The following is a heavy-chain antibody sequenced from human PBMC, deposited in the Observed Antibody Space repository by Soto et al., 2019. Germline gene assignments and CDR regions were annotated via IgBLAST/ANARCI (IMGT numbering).Heavy chain of an antibody. J-gene: IGHJ3*02. CDR1: GFTFSSYA. CDR3: AREPRALDI. V-gene: IGHV3-23*01. Sequence: EVPLLESGGGLVQPGGSLRLSCAASGFTFSSYAMSWVRQAPGKGLEWVSVISGSGATTYYADSVKGRFTVSRDNSKNTLYLQMNSLRAEDTAVYYCAREPRALDIWGQGTMVTVSS. CDR2: ISGSGATT.